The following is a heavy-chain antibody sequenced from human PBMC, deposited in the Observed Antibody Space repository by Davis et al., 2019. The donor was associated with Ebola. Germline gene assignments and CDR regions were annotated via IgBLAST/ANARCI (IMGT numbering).Heavy chain of an antibody. J-gene: IGHJ4*02. Sequence: GESLKISCAASGFTLSDYGMHWLRQAPGKGLEWVTLISYDATNEYYADSVKGRFTISRDNSKNTVYLQMNSLRAEDSAVYYCAKDGPSSSSDYWGQGTLVTVSS. CDR1: GFTLSDYG. D-gene: IGHD6-6*01. CDR3: AKDGPSSSSDY. V-gene: IGHV3-30*18. CDR2: ISYDATNE.